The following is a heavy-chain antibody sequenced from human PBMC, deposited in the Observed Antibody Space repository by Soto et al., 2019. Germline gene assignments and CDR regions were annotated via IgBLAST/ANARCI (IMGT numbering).Heavy chain of an antibody. CDR2: TYLRSKWYN. Sequence: SQTLSLTCVISGDSVSSNSAAWNWTRQSPSRGLEWLGRTYLRSKWYNDYEVSVKSRISINPDTSKNKFSLQLKSVTPEDTAVYYCNKGGDAFDIWGQGTVVTVSS. CDR3: NKGGDAFDI. J-gene: IGHJ3*02. D-gene: IGHD3-16*01. CDR1: GDSVSSNSAA. V-gene: IGHV6-1*01.